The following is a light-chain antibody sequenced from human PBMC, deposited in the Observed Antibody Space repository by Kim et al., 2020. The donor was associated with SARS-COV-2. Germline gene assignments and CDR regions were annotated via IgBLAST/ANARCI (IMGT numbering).Light chain of an antibody. CDR3: CSYAGNFSWV. Sequence: LSLTISVSGPRSDVGCYNRVSLYQQPPGSAPKVFMYEVSNLPSGGPDRFSGSRSGNTASLTISGLPAEDEADYYCCSYAGNFSWVFGGGTQLTVL. CDR2: EVS. CDR1: RSDVGCYNR. J-gene: IGLJ3*02. V-gene: IGLV2-18*02.